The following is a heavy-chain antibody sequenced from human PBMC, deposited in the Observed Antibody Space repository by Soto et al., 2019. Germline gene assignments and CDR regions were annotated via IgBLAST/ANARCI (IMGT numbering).Heavy chain of an antibody. CDR2: INPNSGGT. V-gene: IGHV1-2*04. Sequence: QVQLVQSGAEVKKPGASVKVSCKASGYTLTGYYMHWVRQAPGQGLEWMGWINPNSGGTNYAQKFQGWVTMTRDTSISTAYMELSRLRSDDTAVYYCARSINVAAAGTGWFDPWGQGTLVTVSS. CDR3: ARSINVAAAGTGWFDP. J-gene: IGHJ5*02. CDR1: GYTLTGYY. D-gene: IGHD6-13*01.